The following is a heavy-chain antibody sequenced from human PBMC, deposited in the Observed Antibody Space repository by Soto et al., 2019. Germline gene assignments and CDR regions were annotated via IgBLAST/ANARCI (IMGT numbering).Heavy chain of an antibody. CDR1: GGTFSSYA. V-gene: IGHV1-69*01. CDR3: ARGELLRLGLDYYDYGMDV. D-gene: IGHD5-12*01. Sequence: QVQLVQSGAEVKKPGSSVKVSCKASGGTFSSYAISWVRQAPGQGLEWMGGIIPIFGTANYAQKFQGRVTITADESTSTAYMELSSLRSEDTAVYYCARGELLRLGLDYYDYGMDVWGQGTTVTVSS. CDR2: IIPIFGTA. J-gene: IGHJ6*02.